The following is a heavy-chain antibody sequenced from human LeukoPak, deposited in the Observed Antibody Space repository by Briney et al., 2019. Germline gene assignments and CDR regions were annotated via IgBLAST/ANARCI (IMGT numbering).Heavy chain of an antibody. Sequence: NSSETLSLTCTVSGGSISSSSYYWGWIRQPPGKGLEWIGSIYYSGSTYYNPSLKSRVTISVDMSKNQFSLKLSSVTAADTAVYYCASLSGSYAFFDYWGQGTLVTVSS. D-gene: IGHD1-26*01. CDR2: IYYSGST. CDR1: GGSISSSSYY. CDR3: ASLSGSYAFFDY. V-gene: IGHV4-39*07. J-gene: IGHJ4*02.